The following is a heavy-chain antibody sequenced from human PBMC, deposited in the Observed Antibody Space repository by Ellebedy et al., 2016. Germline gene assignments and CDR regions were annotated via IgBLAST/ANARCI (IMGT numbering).Heavy chain of an antibody. Sequence: SQTLSLTCAISGDSVSSNSAAWNWIRRPPGKGLEWIGYGHNSGATQYNPSLKSRVTVTVDTSKNQISLEVSSVTAADTAVYYCARWCTDDHCKNAFEIWGQGTMVTVFS. D-gene: IGHD2-8*02. V-gene: IGHV4-61*01. J-gene: IGHJ3*02. CDR1: GDSVSSNSAA. CDR3: ARWCTDDHCKNAFEI. CDR2: GHNSGAT.